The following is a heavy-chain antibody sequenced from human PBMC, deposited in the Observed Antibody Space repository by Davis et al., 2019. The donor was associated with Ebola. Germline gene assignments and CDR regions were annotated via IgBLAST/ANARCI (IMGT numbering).Heavy chain of an antibody. J-gene: IGHJ5*02. Sequence: HPQTLSLTCAIPGGSVSSSGAAWNWITQSPSRGLEWLGRTYYNSKWYNDYAVSVKSRITINPDTSKNQFSLQLNSLTPEDTAVYYCAKMWWTPRRFDPWGQGTLVTVSS. CDR1: GGSVSSSGAA. D-gene: IGHD2-21*01. CDR3: AKMWWTPRRFDP. V-gene: IGHV6-1*01. CDR2: TYYNSKWYN.